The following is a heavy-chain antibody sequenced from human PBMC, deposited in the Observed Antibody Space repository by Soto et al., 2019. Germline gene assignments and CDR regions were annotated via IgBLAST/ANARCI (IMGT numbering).Heavy chain of an antibody. CDR3: AKNGQWLATPPEA. Sequence: EMHLLESGGASVQPGGSLRLSCAASGFSFGTFVMTWFRQAPGGGLEWVASITDSGYTAFYAETVEGRFTVSRDNSKNKLHLQMNDLRPEDTATYYCAKNGQWLATPPEAWGQGTLVTVSS. V-gene: IGHV3-23*01. D-gene: IGHD6-19*01. J-gene: IGHJ4*02. CDR2: ITDSGYTA. CDR1: GFSFGTFV.